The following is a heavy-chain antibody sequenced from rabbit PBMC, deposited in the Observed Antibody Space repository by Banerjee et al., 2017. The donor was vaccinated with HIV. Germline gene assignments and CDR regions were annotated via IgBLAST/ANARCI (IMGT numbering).Heavy chain of an antibody. CDR3: ARGSAYAGAGYAL. V-gene: IGHV1S43*01. Sequence: QSLEESGGGLVQPEGSLTLTCTASGFDFSSSYYMCWVRQAPGKGLEWIACIDAGSSGRTWYASWVNGRFTISRSTSLNTVDLQVSSLTVADTATYFCARGSAYAGAGYALWGQGTLVTVS. D-gene: IGHD4-2*01. J-gene: IGHJ3*01. CDR2: IDAGSSGRT. CDR1: GFDFSSSYY.